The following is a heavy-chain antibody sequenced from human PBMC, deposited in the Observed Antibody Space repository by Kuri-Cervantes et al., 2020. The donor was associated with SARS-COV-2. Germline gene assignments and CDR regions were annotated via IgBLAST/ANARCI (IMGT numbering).Heavy chain of an antibody. CDR1: GDSISGGDYN. J-gene: IGHJ4*02. CDR2: IYYSGTT. Sequence: SETLSLTCTVSGDSISGGDYNWSWIRQAPGKGLEWIGNIYYSGTTHYASSLKSRVTMSIDTSKNEFSLELRSVTAADTAVYFCARGGVYFGSTTFFNYPDYWGQGTLVTVSS. CDR3: ARGGVYFGSTTFFNYPDY. V-gene: IGHV4-30-4*01. D-gene: IGHD3-10*01.